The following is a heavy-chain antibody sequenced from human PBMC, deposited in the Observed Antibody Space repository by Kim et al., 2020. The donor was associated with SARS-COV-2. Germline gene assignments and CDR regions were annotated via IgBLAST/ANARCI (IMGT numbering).Heavy chain of an antibody. D-gene: IGHD1-26*01. CDR2: IYYSGST. Sequence: SETLSLTCTVSGGSISSYYWSWIRQPPGKGLEWIGYIYYSGSTNYNPSLKSRVTISVDTSKNQFSLKLSSVTAADTAVYYCARGRPDRRIVGATYFDYWGQGTLGTVSS. CDR1: GGSISSYY. J-gene: IGHJ4*02. V-gene: IGHV4-59*13. CDR3: ARGRPDRRIVGATYFDY.